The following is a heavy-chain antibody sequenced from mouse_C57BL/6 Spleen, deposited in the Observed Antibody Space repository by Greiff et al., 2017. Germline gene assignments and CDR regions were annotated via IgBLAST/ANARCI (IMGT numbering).Heavy chain of an antibody. CDR1: GFNIKDDY. Sequence: EVKLQESGAELVRPGASVKLSCTASGFNIKDDYMHWVKQRPEQGLEWIGWIDPENGDTEYASKFQGKATITADTSSNTAYLQLSSLTSEDTAVYYCTTLVGGAMDYWGQGTSVTVSS. CDR3: TTLVGGAMDY. CDR2: IDPENGDT. J-gene: IGHJ4*01. V-gene: IGHV14-4*01. D-gene: IGHD1-1*02.